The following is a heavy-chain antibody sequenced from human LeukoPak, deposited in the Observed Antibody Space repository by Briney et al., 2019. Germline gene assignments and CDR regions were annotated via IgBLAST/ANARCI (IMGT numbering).Heavy chain of an antibody. Sequence: GGSLRLSCAASGFTFSSYGMHWVRQAPGKGLVWVAVIWNDGSNKYYADSVKGRFTISRDNSKNTLYLQMNSLRAEDTAVYYCAGTRGASSAFDYWGQGTLVTVSS. D-gene: IGHD4/OR15-4a*01. CDR1: GFTFSSYG. CDR2: IWNDGSNK. J-gene: IGHJ4*02. V-gene: IGHV3-33*01. CDR3: AGTRGASSAFDY.